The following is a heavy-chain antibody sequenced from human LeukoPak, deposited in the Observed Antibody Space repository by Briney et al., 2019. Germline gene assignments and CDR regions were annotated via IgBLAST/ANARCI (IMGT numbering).Heavy chain of an antibody. CDR1: GGSISSYY. D-gene: IGHD3-9*01. Sequence: PSETLSLTCTVSGGSISSYYWSWIRQPPGKGLEWIGSIYYSGSTYYNPSLKSRVTISVDTSKNQFSLKLSSVTAADTAVYYCARQGYDILTGPSLPDYFQHWGQGTLVTVSS. CDR3: ARQGYDILTGPSLPDYFQH. V-gene: IGHV4-39*01. J-gene: IGHJ1*01. CDR2: IYYSGST.